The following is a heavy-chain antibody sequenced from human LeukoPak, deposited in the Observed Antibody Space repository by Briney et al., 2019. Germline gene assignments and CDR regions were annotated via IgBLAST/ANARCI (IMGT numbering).Heavy chain of an antibody. D-gene: IGHD3-3*01. CDR1: GYSFTSYW. Sequence: GESLKISCKGSGYSFTSYWIGWVRQMPGKGLEWMGIIYPGDSDTRYSPSFQGQVTISADKSISTAYLQWSSLTASDTAMYYCARAGSITIFGVVISRDYFDYWGQGTLVTVSS. CDR3: ARAGSITIFGVVISRDYFDY. V-gene: IGHV5-51*01. J-gene: IGHJ4*02. CDR2: IYPGDSDT.